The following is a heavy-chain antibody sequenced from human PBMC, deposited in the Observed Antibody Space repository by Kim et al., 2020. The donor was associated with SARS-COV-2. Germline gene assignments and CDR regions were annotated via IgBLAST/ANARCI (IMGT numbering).Heavy chain of an antibody. J-gene: IGHJ5*02. CDR3: ARDGDQNGNNWNFWFGP. CDR2: VYHSGGT. CDR1: GVSITSGYW. D-gene: IGHD1-1*01. Sequence: SETLSLTCAVSGVSITSGYWWSWVRQTPGKGLEWIGEVYHSGGTNYNPSLKSRVTISVDKSKNQISLSLTSVTAADTAVYYCARDGDQNGNNWNFWFGPWGQGTQVTVSS. V-gene: IGHV4-4*02.